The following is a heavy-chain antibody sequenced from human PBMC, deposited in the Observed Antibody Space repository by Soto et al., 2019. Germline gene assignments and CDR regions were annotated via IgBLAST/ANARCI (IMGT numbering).Heavy chain of an antibody. CDR2: ISYDGNYI. V-gene: IGHV3-30*18. Sequence: QVQLVESGGGVVQPGASLRLSCEASGFAFSSYAMHWVRQAPGKGLEWVGVISYDGNYIYYADSVKGRFTISRDNSKNTLYVQVNSLRPEDTAVYYCAKGILSATIGPYAMDVWVQGTTVTVSS. J-gene: IGHJ6*02. CDR1: GFAFSSYA. D-gene: IGHD3-16*01. CDR3: AKGILSATIGPYAMDV.